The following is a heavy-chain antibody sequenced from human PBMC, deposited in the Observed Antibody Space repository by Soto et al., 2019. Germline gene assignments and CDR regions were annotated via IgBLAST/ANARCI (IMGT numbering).Heavy chain of an antibody. V-gene: IGHV2-5*02. J-gene: IGHJ4*02. CDR3: APAYGGRSLY. CDR1: GFSLTTDRVG. CDR2: IYWDDSK. D-gene: IGHD1-26*01. Sequence: QITLKESGPTLVKPTQTLTLTCTFSGFSLTTDRVGVGWIRQPPGEGLEWLAVIYWDDSKTYRPSLERRLTITKDASKNQGAPTITNLASLDTTPFSCAPAYGGRSLYWGQGTLVTVSS.